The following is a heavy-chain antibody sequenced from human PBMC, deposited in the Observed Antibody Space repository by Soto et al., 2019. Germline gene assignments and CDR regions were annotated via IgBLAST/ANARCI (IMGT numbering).Heavy chain of an antibody. CDR1: GFTFINYA. D-gene: IGHD2-2*01. Sequence: EVQLLESGGGLVQPGGSLRLSCVGSGFTFINYAMNWVRQTPGKGLEWVSTISGGGDRTFDADTVQGRFTISRDNSKNTVNLQLNSLRADDTAVYYWAIKVLGSTSRPDWWYFDLWGRGTLVTVSS. V-gene: IGHV3-23*01. CDR3: AIKVLGSTSRPDWWYFDL. CDR2: ISGGGDRT. J-gene: IGHJ2*01.